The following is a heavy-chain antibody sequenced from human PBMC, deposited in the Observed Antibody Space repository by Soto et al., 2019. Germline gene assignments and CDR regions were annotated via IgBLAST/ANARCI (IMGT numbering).Heavy chain of an antibody. CDR3: AKSRISGGTWTSFNY. Sequence: GGSLRLSCAASGFTFSNYWMNWVRQAPEKGLEWVANIKQDGSEKNYVGSVKGRFTISRDNAKNSLYLQMNSLRVEDTAVYYCAKSRISGGTWTSFNYCGQGTMVTVYS. CDR2: IKQDGSEK. J-gene: IGHJ4*02. CDR1: GFTFSNYW. D-gene: IGHD2-15*01. V-gene: IGHV3-7*01.